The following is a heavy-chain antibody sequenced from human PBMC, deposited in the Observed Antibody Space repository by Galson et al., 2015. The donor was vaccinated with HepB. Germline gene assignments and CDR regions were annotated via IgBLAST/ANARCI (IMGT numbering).Heavy chain of an antibody. CDR1: GGTFSSYA. D-gene: IGHD3-22*01. V-gene: IGHV1-69*13. CDR3: ARGQAYYYDSSGYLNHFDY. Sequence: SVTVSCKASGGTFSSYAISWVRQAPGQGLEWMGGIIPIFGIANYAQKFQGRVTITADESTSTAYMELSSLRSEDTAVYYCARGQAYYYDSSGYLNHFDYWGQGTLVTVSS. CDR2: IIPIFGIA. J-gene: IGHJ4*02.